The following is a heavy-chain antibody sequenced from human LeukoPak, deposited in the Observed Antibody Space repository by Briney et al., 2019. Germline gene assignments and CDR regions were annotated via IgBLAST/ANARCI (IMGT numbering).Heavy chain of an antibody. V-gene: IGHV1-69*13. CDR1: GGTFSSYA. Sequence: SVKVSFKASGGTFSSYAISWVRQAPGQGLEWMGGIIPVFGTANYAQKFQGRVTITADESTSTAYMELSSLRSEDTAVYYCARDGAPTLFGVVISFDYWGQGTLVTVSS. CDR3: ARDGAPTLFGVVISFDY. CDR2: IIPVFGTA. J-gene: IGHJ4*02. D-gene: IGHD3-3*01.